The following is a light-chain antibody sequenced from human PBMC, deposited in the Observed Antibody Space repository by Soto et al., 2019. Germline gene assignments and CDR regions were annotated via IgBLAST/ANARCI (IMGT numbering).Light chain of an antibody. J-gene: IGKJ4*01. V-gene: IGKV3-15*01. CDR2: GAS. Sequence: DIVMTQSQATLSVSPGERATLSCRASQSVSSNLAWYQQKPGQAPRLLIYGASTRATGIPARFSGSGSGTEFTLTISSLQSEDFAVYYCQQYNNCPLTFGGGTKVDI. CDR1: QSVSSN. CDR3: QQYNNCPLT.